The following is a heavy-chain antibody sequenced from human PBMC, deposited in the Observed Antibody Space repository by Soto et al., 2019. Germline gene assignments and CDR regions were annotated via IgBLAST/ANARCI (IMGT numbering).Heavy chain of an antibody. CDR3: AKEGGLSGSYYISSSYYFDY. J-gene: IGHJ4*02. Sequence: QVKLVESGGGVVQPGRSLRLSCVASGFTFSSDGMHWVRQAPGKGLEWVAIISYDGSKTYYADSVKGRFTISRDNSKNTLYLQMNSLRAEVTSVYYCAKEGGLSGSYYISSSYYFDYWGQGTLVTVSS. V-gene: IGHV3-30*18. CDR1: GFTFSSDG. D-gene: IGHD1-26*01. CDR2: ISYDGSKT.